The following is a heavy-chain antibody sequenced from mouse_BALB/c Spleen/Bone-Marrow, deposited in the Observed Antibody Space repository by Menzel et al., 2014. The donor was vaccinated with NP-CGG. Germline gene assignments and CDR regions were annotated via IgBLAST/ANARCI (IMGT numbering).Heavy chain of an antibody. CDR1: GFDFSRYW. Sequence: EVHLVESGGGLVQPGGSLKLSCAASGFDFSRYWMSWVRKAPGKGLEWIGEINPDSSTINYTPSLKDKFIISRDNAKNSLYLQMSKVRSEDTALYYCARNWDVGFAYWGQGTLVTVSA. D-gene: IGHD4-1*01. CDR3: ARNWDVGFAY. V-gene: IGHV4-1*02. CDR2: INPDSSTI. J-gene: IGHJ3*01.